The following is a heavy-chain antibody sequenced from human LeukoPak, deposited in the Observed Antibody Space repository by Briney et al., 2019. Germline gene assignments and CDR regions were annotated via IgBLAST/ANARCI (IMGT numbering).Heavy chain of an antibody. CDR2: IYYSGST. J-gene: IGHJ1*01. CDR3: ARSDYGDYPGYFQH. V-gene: IGHV4-31*03. CDR1: GVSISSGAYY. D-gene: IGHD4-17*01. Sequence: SETLSLTCTVSGVSISSGAYYWSWIRQHPGKGLEWIVYIYYSGSTYYNPSLKSRVTISVDTSKNQFSLKLSSVTAADTAVYYCARSDYGDYPGYFQHWGQGTLVIVSS.